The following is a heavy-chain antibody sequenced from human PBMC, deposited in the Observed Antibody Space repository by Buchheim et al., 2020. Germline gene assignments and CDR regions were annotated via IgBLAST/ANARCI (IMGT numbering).Heavy chain of an antibody. CDR3: ARDGVVIIEGVYYYYGMDV. CDR1: GFTFSSYS. D-gene: IGHD3-3*01. J-gene: IGHJ6*02. Sequence: EVQLVESGGGLVQPGGSLRLSCAASGFTFSSYSMNWVRQAPGKGLEWVSYISSSSSTIYYADSVKGRFTISRDNAKNSLYLQINSLRAEDTAVYYCARDGVVIIEGVYYYYGMDVWGQGTT. V-gene: IGHV3-48*01. CDR2: ISSSSSTI.